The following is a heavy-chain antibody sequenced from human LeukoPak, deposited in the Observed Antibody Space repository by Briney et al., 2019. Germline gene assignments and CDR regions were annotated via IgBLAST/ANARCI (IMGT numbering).Heavy chain of an antibody. J-gene: IGHJ4*02. V-gene: IGHV4-39*01. CDR2: IHYSGST. Sequence: PSETLSLTCTVSGGSISSSIYYWGWLRQPPGKGLEWIGTIHYSGSTYYNPSLKSRVTISVDTSKNQFSLKLSSVTAADTAVYYCARSLKSSAPTKLGKYYFDYWGQGTLVTVSS. D-gene: IGHD7-27*01. CDR1: GGSISSSIYY. CDR3: ARSLKSSAPTKLGKYYFDY.